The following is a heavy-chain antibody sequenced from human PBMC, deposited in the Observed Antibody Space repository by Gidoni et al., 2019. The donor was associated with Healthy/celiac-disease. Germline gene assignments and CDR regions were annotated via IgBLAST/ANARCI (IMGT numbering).Heavy chain of an antibody. CDR3: AKGRSSGGSSTFFDY. J-gene: IGHJ4*02. CDR2: ISWDGGST. D-gene: IGHD2-15*01. Sequence: EVQLVASGGVVVQPGGSLRLSCAASGFTFDDYTMHWVRQAPGKGLEWVSLISWDGGSTYYADSVKGRFTISRDNSKNSLYLQMNSLRTEDTALYYCAKGRSSGGSSTFFDYWGQGTLVTVSS. V-gene: IGHV3-43*01. CDR1: GFTFDDYT.